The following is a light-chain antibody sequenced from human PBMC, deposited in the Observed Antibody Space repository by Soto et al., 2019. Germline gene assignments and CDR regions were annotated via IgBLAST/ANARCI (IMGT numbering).Light chain of an antibody. V-gene: IGKV2D-29*01. CDR2: EVS. CDR1: QSLLHSNGRTY. CDR3: MQRLQIPIT. J-gene: IGKJ5*01. Sequence: DIVITQTPLSLSVTPGQPASISCKSSQSLLHSNGRTYLYWYLQKRGKPPQLLIDEVSNRFSGVRDRFRGSGSGTEFTLTISRVEAEDVGVYYCMQRLQIPITFGQGTRLEIK.